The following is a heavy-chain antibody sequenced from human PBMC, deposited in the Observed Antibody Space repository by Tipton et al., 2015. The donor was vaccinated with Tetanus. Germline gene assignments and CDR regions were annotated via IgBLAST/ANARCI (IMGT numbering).Heavy chain of an antibody. Sequence: SLRLSCSVSGDSISSFYWSWIRQPAGKGLEWVANIKEDGSEMYYADSVKGRFTISRDNARNSLSVHMNSLTAEDTAVYYCARLRVYCSTACYSREDYWGQGTLVTVSS. CDR3: ARLRVYCSTACYSREDY. CDR2: IKEDGSEM. D-gene: IGHD2-21*02. J-gene: IGHJ4*02. V-gene: IGHV3-7*01. CDR1: GDSISSFY.